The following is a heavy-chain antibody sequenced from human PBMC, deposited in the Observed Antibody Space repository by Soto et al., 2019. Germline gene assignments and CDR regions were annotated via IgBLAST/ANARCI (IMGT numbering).Heavy chain of an antibody. D-gene: IGHD1-1*01. J-gene: IGHJ4*02. Sequence: QVQLGQSVAEVKKPGASVKVSCKASGYTFSDHDINWVRQASGQGPEWLGWMNPNSGDTGYAQNFQGRVTMTRDTSKRTAYMELSSLRSEDTAVYYCARVGGNWNDDYFDYWGQGTLVTVSS. V-gene: IGHV1-8*01. CDR1: GYTFSDHD. CDR3: ARVGGNWNDDYFDY. CDR2: MNPNSGDT.